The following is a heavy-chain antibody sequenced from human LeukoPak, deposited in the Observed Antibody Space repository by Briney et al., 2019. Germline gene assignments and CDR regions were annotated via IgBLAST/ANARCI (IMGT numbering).Heavy chain of an antibody. CDR3: ARWGSRYDSSGPDYYFDY. J-gene: IGHJ4*02. D-gene: IGHD3-22*01. CDR1: GFTFSSYA. V-gene: IGHV3-30*01. CDR2: ISYDGSNK. Sequence: PGGSLRLSCAASGFTFSSYAMHWVRQAPGKGLEWVAVISYDGSNKYYADSVKGRFTISRDNSKNTLYLQMNSLRAEDTAVYYCARWGSRYDSSGPDYYFDYWGQGTLVTVSS.